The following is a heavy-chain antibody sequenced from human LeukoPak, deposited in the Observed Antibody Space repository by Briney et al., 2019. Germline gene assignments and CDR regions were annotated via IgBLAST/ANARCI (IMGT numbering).Heavy chain of an antibody. CDR1: GGSISSSSYF. CDR2: IYYSGTT. V-gene: IGHV4-39*01. J-gene: IGHJ6*03. Sequence: SETLSLTCTVSGGSISSSSYFWGWLRQPRGKGLECIGSIYYSGTTYYNPSLKSRVTISVDTSKNQFSLKLSSVTAADTAVYYCARLRCSSNSCPYYYYMDVWGKGTTVTVSS. D-gene: IGHD2-2*01. CDR3: ARLRCSSNSCPYYYYMDV.